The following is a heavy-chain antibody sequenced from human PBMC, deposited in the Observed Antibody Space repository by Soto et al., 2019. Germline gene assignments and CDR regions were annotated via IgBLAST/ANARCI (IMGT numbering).Heavy chain of an antibody. V-gene: IGHV4-59*01. CDR1: GGSISSYY. J-gene: IGHJ4*02. Sequence: SSETLSLTCTVSGGSISSYYWSWIRQPPGKGLEWIGYIYYSGSTNYNPSLKSRVTVSVDTSKNQFSLKLSSVTAADTAVYYCARGDYFDYWGQGTLVTVSS. CDR2: IYYSGST. CDR3: ARGDYFDY.